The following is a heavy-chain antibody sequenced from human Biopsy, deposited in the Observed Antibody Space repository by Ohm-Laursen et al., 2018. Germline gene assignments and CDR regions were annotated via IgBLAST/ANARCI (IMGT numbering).Heavy chain of an antibody. J-gene: IGHJ5*01. D-gene: IGHD3-3*01. Sequence: SETLSLTCTVSGESMCTYYWTWIRQPPGKGREWIASIYYSGTTNKNPSLKSRVTISVDTSKRQFYLELSSVTAADTAIYYCARVRGGFLEWFDYWGQGTLITVSS. CDR3: ARVRGGFLEWFDY. CDR2: IYYSGTT. V-gene: IGHV4-59*01. CDR1: GESMCTYY.